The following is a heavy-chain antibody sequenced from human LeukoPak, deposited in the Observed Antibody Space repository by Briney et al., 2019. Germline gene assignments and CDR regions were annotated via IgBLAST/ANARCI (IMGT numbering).Heavy chain of an antibody. CDR3: ARHRMTESFDP. V-gene: IGHV4-39*01. J-gene: IGHJ5*02. CDR1: GGSISSSSYY. CDR2: IYYGGST. Sequence: KPSETLSLTCTVSGGSISSSSYYWGWIRQPPGKGLEWIGSIYYGGSTYYNPSLKSRVTISVDTSKNQFSLKLSSVTAADTAVYYCARHRMTESFDPWGQGTLVTVSS.